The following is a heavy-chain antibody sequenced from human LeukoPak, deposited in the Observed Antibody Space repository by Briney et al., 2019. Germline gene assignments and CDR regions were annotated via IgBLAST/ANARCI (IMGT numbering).Heavy chain of an antibody. D-gene: IGHD6-13*01. CDR2: INWNGGST. J-gene: IGHJ4*02. V-gene: IGHV3-20*04. CDR3: ARGLTAAAGYYFDY. Sequence: GGSLRLSCAASGFTFDDYGMSWVRQAPGKGLEWVSGINWNGGSTGYADSVKGRFTISRDNAKNSLYLQMNSLRAEDTALYYCARGLTAAAGYYFDYWGQGTLVTVSS. CDR1: GFTFDDYG.